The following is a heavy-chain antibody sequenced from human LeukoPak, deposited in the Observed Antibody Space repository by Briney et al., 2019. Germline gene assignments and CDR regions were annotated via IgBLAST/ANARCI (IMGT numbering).Heavy chain of an antibody. CDR3: AKGVGTAISWFVGY. D-gene: IGHD5-18*01. CDR1: GFTFDDYA. J-gene: IGHJ4*02. V-gene: IGHV3-9*01. CDR2: ISWNSGSI. Sequence: GGSLRLSCAASGFTFDDYAMHWVRQAPGKGLEWVSGISWNSGSIGYADSVKGRFTISRDNAKNSLYLQMNSLRAEDTALYYCAKGVGTAISWFVGYLGQGTLLAVSS.